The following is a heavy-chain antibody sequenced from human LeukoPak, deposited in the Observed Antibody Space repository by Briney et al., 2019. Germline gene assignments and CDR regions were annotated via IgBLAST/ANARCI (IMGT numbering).Heavy chain of an antibody. V-gene: IGHV1-69*05. CDR1: GGTFSSYA. CDR2: IIPIFGTA. Sequence: GASVKVSCKASGGTFSSYAISWVRQAPGQGLEWMGGIIPIFGTANYAQKFQGRVTITTDESTSTAYMELSSLRSEDTAVYYCATSGGFEKPWVYWGQGTLVTVSS. CDR3: ATSGGFEKPWVY. D-gene: IGHD2-8*02. J-gene: IGHJ4*02.